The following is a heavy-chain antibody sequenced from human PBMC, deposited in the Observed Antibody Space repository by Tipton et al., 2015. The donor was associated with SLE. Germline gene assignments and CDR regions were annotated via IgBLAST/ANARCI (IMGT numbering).Heavy chain of an antibody. V-gene: IGHV4-4*07. D-gene: IGHD3-3*01. J-gene: IGHJ4*02. CDR3: AREGFLEWLLFDS. CDR2: IHTSGDT. CDR1: GGSIDYYY. Sequence: TLSLTCTISGGSIDYYYWSWIRQSAGKGLEGIGRIHTSGDTNYNPSLRSRVSVSLDKSNNQFSLKLTSVTAADTALYYCAREGFLEWLLFDSWGQGTLVTVSS.